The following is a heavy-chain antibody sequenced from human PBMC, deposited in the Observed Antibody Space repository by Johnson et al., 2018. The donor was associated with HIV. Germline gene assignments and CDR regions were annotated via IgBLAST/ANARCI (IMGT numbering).Heavy chain of an antibody. D-gene: IGHD3-10*01. CDR3: AKEFGGDDAFDI. CDR2: IWYDGSNK. J-gene: IGHJ3*02. CDR1: GFTFSSYG. Sequence: QLVESGGGVVQPGRSLRLSCAASGFTFSSYGMHWVRQAPGKGLEWVAVIWYDGSNKYYGDSVKGRFTISRDNSKNTLYLQMNSLRAEDTAVYYCAKEFGGDDAFDIWGQGTMVTVSS. V-gene: IGHV3-33*06.